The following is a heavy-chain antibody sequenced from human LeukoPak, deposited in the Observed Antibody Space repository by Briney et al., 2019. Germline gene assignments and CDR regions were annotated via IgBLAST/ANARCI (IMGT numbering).Heavy chain of an antibody. CDR3: ARVRDSSGYYGYYYYYYGMDF. J-gene: IGHJ6*02. CDR1: GFTFSSYW. Sequence: GGSLRLSCAASGFTFSSYWMHWVRQAPGKGLVWVSRINSDGSSTSYADSVKGRFTISRDNAKNTLYLQMNSLRAEDTAVYYCARVRDSSGYYGYYYYYYGMDFWGQGTTVTVSS. D-gene: IGHD3-22*01. CDR2: INSDGSST. V-gene: IGHV3-74*01.